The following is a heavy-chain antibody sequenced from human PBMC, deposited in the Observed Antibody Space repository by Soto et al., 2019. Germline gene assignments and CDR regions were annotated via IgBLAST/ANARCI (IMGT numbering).Heavy chain of an antibody. CDR1: GFTFSSYG. V-gene: IGHV3-33*01. J-gene: IGHJ5*02. CDR3: ARAGIAAAGTFPWFDP. D-gene: IGHD6-13*01. CDR2: IWYDGGNK. Sequence: VGSLRLSCAGSGFTFSSYGMHWVRQAPGKGLEWVAVIWYDGGNKYYADSVKGRFTISRDNSKNTLYLQMNSLRAEETAVYYCARAGIAAAGTFPWFDPWGQGTLVTVSS.